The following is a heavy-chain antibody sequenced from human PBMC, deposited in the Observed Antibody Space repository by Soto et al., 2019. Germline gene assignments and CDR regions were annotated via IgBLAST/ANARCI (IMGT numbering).Heavy chain of an antibody. CDR1: GFTFSDYY. D-gene: IGHD3-10*01. J-gene: IGHJ4*02. CDR3: ARCDGSATYCFFFAY. CDR2: IRSSGSTI. Sequence: GGSLRLSCAASGFTFSDYYMSWIRQVPGKGLEWVSYIRSSGSTIHYADSVKGRFTISRDNAKNSLYLQMNSLRAEDTAVYFCARCDGSATYCFFFAYWGQGTPVTVSS. V-gene: IGHV3-11*04.